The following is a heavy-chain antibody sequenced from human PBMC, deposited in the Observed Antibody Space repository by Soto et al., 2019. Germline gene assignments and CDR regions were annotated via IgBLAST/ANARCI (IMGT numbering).Heavy chain of an antibody. CDR2: ISSSSSYI. CDR3: ARVSIAARRFPFHYFDY. D-gene: IGHD6-6*01. Sequence: PGGSLRLSCAASGFTFSSYSMNWVRQAPGKGLEWVSSISSSSSYIYYADSVKGRFTISRDNAKNSLYLQMNSLRAEDTAVYYCARVSIAARRFPFHYFDYWGQGTLVTVSS. CDR1: GFTFSSYS. J-gene: IGHJ4*02. V-gene: IGHV3-21*01.